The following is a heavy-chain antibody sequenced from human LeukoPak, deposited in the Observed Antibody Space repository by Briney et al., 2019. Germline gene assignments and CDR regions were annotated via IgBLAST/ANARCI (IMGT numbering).Heavy chain of an antibody. V-gene: IGHV4-31*03. CDR2: IHYSGDT. CDR1: GGSISSGGYC. CDR3: ARVVAYDSTGYYLYYFDY. Sequence: PSQTLSLTCTVSGGSISSGGYCWSWIRQHPGKGLEWIGYIHYSGDTYYSPSLKSRLTISVDTSKNQFSLRLRSVTAADTAVYYCARVVAYDSTGYYLYYFDYWGQGTLVTVAA. D-gene: IGHD3-22*01. J-gene: IGHJ4*02.